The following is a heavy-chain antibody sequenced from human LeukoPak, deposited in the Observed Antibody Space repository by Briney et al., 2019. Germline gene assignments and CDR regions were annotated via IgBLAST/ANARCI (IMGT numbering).Heavy chain of an antibody. V-gene: IGHV3-66*01. D-gene: IGHD5-24*01. CDR2: IYIDGNT. CDR3: ARGDGYNFFDS. CDR1: GCTVSRDY. Sequence: GGSLRLSSAASGCTVSRDYMSWVRQAPAKGLEWVSVIYIDGNTYYADSVRGRFTISRDNSKNTVYLQMNSLRAEDTAVYYCARGDGYNFFDSWGQGTRVTVSS. J-gene: IGHJ4*02.